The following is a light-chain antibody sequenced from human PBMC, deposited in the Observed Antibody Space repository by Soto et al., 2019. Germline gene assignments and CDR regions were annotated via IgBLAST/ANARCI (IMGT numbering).Light chain of an antibody. CDR2: AAS. Sequence: EIVLTQSPVTLSLSPGERATLSCRASQSINNYLAWYQQKPGQPPRLLIYAASNRATAIPVRFSGSGSGTDFTLTIRSLEPEDSAVYYCQYRGIWPPGATFGGGTKVEIK. CDR3: QYRGIWPPGAT. V-gene: IGKV3-11*01. J-gene: IGKJ4*01. CDR1: QSINNY.